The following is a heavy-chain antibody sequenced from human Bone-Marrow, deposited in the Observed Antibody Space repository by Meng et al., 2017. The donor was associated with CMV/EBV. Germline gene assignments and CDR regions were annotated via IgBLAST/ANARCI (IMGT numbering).Heavy chain of an antibody. D-gene: IGHD1-26*01. J-gene: IGHJ4*02. CDR3: ARDPNWDYYFDS. CDR1: GFPFSSYT. V-gene: IGHV3-30*01. Sequence: SCAAFGFPFSSYTMHWVRQAPGKGLNWVAIISYNGGNKYYADSVKGRFTISRDNSKNTLYLQMNSLRVEDTAVYFCARDPNWDYYFDSWGQGTLVTVSS. CDR2: ISYNGGNK.